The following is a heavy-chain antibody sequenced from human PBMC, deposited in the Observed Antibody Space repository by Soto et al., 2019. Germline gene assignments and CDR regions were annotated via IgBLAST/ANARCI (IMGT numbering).Heavy chain of an antibody. V-gene: IGHV1-18*01. CDR3: ARQRSAARYYYYGMDV. D-gene: IGHD2-2*01. CDR2: ISAYNGNT. CDR1: GYTFTSYG. Sequence: QVQLVQSGAELKKPGASVKVSCKASGYTFTSYGISWVRQAPGQGLEWMGWISAYNGNTNYAQKLQGRVTMTTDTSTSTAYMELRSLGSDDTAVYYCARQRSAARYYYYGMDVWGQGTTVTVSS. J-gene: IGHJ6*02.